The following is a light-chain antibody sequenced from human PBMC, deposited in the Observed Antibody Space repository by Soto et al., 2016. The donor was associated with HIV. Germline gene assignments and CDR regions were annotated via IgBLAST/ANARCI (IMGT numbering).Light chain of an antibody. CDR1: QDISSY. Sequence: DIQLTQSPSFLSVSVGDRVTITCRASQDISSYLAWYQQKPGKAPKLLIYAASTLQSGVPSKFSGSGSGTEFTLTISSLQPEDFATYSCQQLNSYHTWTFGQGPRWKSN. J-gene: IGKJ1*01. V-gene: IGKV1-9*01. CDR2: AAS. CDR3: QQLNSYHTWT.